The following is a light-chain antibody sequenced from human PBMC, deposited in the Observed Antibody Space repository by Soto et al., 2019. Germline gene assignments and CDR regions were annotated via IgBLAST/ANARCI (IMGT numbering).Light chain of an antibody. V-gene: IGKV4-1*01. Sequence: DIVTTQSPDSLDVSLGERATINCKSSQSVLFSSNSKNALAWYQQRPGQPPKLLIYWASTRESGVPDRFSGSGSGTDFTLTISTLQAEDVAVYYCQQYYVTPPTFGGGTKVEIK. J-gene: IGKJ4*01. CDR2: WAS. CDR3: QQYYVTPPT. CDR1: QSVLFSSNSKNA.